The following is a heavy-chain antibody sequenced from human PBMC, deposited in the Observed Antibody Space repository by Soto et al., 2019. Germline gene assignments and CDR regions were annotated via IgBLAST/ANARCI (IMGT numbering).Heavy chain of an antibody. V-gene: IGHV4-59*08. D-gene: IGHD1-1*01. CDR2: LYYGGST. Sequence: QVQLQESGPGLVKPSETLSLTCTVSGGSISSYYWSWIRQPPGKGLEWIGYLYYGGSTNYNPSLRSRVAISVDTSENQFCLKLSSVTAADTAVYYCARHPRYSPSDYYYYYMDVWGKGTTVTVSS. CDR1: GGSISSYY. J-gene: IGHJ6*03. CDR3: ARHPRYSPSDYYYYYMDV.